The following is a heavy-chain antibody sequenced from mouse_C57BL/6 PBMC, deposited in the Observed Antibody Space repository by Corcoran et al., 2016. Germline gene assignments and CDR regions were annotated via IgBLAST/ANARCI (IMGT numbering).Heavy chain of an antibody. CDR3: ARRADGYDDYDGKGALDY. V-gene: IGHV8-12*01. J-gene: IGHJ4*01. Sequence: QVTLKESGPGILQSSQTLSLTCSFSGFSLSTSGMGVSWIRQPSGKGLEWLAHIYWDDDKRYNPSLKSRLTISKDTSRNQVFLKITSVDTADTATYYCARRADGYDDYDGKGALDYWGQGTSVTVSS. CDR2: IYWDDDK. CDR1: GFSLSTSGMG. D-gene: IGHD2-4*01.